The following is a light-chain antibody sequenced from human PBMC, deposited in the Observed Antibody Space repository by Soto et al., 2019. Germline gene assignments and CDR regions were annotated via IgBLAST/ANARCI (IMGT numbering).Light chain of an antibody. CDR2: DDS. V-gene: IGLV3-21*02. Sequence: SYELTQPPSVSVAPGQTARISCGGNNIESKSVHWYQQRPGQAPVLVVYDDSDRPSGIPERFSGSNSGNTATLTISSVDAGDEADYYRQAWDSGTDHWVFGGGTKLTVL. CDR1: NIESKS. CDR3: QAWDSGTDHWV. J-gene: IGLJ3*02.